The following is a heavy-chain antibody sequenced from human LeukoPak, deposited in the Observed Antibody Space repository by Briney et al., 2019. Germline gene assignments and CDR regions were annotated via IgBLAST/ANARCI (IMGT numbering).Heavy chain of an antibody. V-gene: IGHV4-31*03. CDR3: ARDGVRYSGYGAFDY. CDR2: VYFSGIT. D-gene: IGHD5-12*01. Sequence: PSETLSLTCTVSGGSISSGGYYWSCLRQHPGKALEWIGYVYFSGITYYNPSLKSRVTISLGRSKNQFYLEVNSVTAADTAVYFCARDGVRYSGYGAFDYWGQGALVTVSS. J-gene: IGHJ4*02. CDR1: GGSISSGGYY.